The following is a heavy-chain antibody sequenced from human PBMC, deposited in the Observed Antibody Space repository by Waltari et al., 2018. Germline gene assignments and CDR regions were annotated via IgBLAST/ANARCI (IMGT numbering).Heavy chain of an antibody. D-gene: IGHD2-15*01. CDR1: GGSISSSSYY. CDR2: IYYSGST. V-gene: IGHV4-39*07. J-gene: IGHJ4*02. Sequence: QLQLQESGPGLVKPSETLSLTCTVSGGSISSSSYYWGWIRQPPGKGLEWIGSIYYSGSTYNNPSRKSRVTISVDTSKNQFSLKLSSVTAADTAVYYCAGSRYCSGGSCYYFDYWGQGTLVTVSS. CDR3: AGSRYCSGGSCYYFDY.